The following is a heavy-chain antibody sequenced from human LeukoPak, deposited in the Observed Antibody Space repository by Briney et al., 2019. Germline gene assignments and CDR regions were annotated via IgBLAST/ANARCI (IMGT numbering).Heavy chain of an antibody. D-gene: IGHD2-21*02. V-gene: IGHV4-39*01. Sequence: PAETLSLTCSVWVCSSSSTRYYLVWIRQPPCKERVWIGTINYSGNTYYNPSLKSRVTISVDTSKTQISMKLNSVTAAAKAMYYCARHGDLLSPFQTWGPGTLVTVSS. CDR3: ARHGDLLSPFQT. CDR1: VCSSSSTRYY. J-gene: IGHJ5*02. CDR2: INYSGNT.